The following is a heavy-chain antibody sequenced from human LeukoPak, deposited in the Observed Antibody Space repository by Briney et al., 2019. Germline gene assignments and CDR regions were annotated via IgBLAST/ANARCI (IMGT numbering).Heavy chain of an antibody. J-gene: IGHJ4*02. D-gene: IGHD3-16*01. Sequence: GGSLRLSCAASGFTFSSYWMHWVRQAPGKGLMWVSRINSDGSTTSYADSVKGRFTISRDNAKNTLYLQMNSLKVEDTAVYYCTRINYGWGQGTLVTVSS. V-gene: IGHV3-74*01. CDR2: INSDGSTT. CDR1: GFTFSSYW. CDR3: TRINYG.